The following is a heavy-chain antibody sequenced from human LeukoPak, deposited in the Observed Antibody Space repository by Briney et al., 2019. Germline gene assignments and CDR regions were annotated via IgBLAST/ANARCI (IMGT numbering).Heavy chain of an antibody. CDR2: ISYDGSNK. V-gene: IGHV3-30*18. D-gene: IGHD6-13*01. J-gene: IGHJ6*02. CDR3: AKATTNTGYAADTYYYYGMDV. Sequence: SGGSLRLSCAASGFTFSSYGMHGVRQAPGEGLEWVAVISYDGSNKYYADSVKGRFTISRDNSKNTLYLQMNSLRAEDTAVYCCAKATTNTGYAADTYYYYGMDVWGQGTTVTVSS. CDR1: GFTFSSYG.